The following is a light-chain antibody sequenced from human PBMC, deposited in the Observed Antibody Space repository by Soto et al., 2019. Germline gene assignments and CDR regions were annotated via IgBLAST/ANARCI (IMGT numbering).Light chain of an antibody. CDR1: QNINSW. CDR3: QQYSAIPWT. V-gene: IGKV1-5*03. Sequence: DIQMTQSPSTLSASVGDRVTITCRASQNINSWLAWYQQKPGKAPKVLIYKVSGLESGVPSRFSGSGSGTQFTLTISSLQPDDRATYYCQQYSAIPWTFGQGTKVEIK. J-gene: IGKJ1*01. CDR2: KVS.